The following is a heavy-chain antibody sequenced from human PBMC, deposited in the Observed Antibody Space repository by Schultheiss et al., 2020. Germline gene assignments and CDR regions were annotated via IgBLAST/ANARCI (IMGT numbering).Heavy chain of an antibody. CDR1: GGTFSSYA. Sequence: ASVKVSCKASGGTFSSYAISWVRQAPGQGLEWMGWINPNSGGTNYAQKFQGRVTMTRDTSISTAYMELSRLRSDDTAVYYCAREGLRRSGGMDVWGQGTMVTVS. J-gene: IGHJ6*02. CDR2: INPNSGGT. CDR3: AREGLRRSGGMDV. D-gene: IGHD1-26*01. V-gene: IGHV1-2*02.